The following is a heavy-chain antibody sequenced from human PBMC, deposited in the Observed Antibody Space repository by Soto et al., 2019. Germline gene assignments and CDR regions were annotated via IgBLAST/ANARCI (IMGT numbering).Heavy chain of an antibody. CDR2: IGGDGTRT. CDR1: GFAFSTYW. J-gene: IGHJ4*02. D-gene: IGHD2-21*01. Sequence: GVSLRSASGSSGFAFSTYWAYLVRQGPGKGLVWVSRIGGDGTRTNYADSVRGRFTVSRDNAKNTLYLQIHSLTAEDTAVYYCARGTLTSIDMVDYWGQGT. V-gene: IGHV3-74*01. CDR3: ARGTLTSIDMVDY.